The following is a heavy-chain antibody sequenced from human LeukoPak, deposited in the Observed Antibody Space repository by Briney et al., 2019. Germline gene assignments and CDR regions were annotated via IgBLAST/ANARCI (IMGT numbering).Heavy chain of an antibody. CDR1: GGSIRSYY. D-gene: IGHD6-13*01. CDR3: ARGAAAGDY. J-gene: IGHJ4*02. Sequence: SETLSLTCTVSGGSIRSYYWSWIRQPPGKGLEWIGYIYYSGSTNYNPSLKSRVTISVDTSKNQFSLKLSSVTAADTAVYYCARGAAAGDYWGQGTLVTVSS. V-gene: IGHV4-59*08. CDR2: IYYSGST.